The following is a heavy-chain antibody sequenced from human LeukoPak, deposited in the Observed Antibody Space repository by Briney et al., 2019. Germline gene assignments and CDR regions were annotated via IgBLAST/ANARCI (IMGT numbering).Heavy chain of an antibody. CDR1: GGSISSSSYH. Sequence: PSETLSLTCTVSGGSISSSSYHWGWIRQPPGKGLEWIGSIYYSGSTYYNPSLKSRVTISVDTSKNQFSLKLSSVTAADTAVYYCARDNGDYRSIYYYMDVWGKGTTVTVSS. J-gene: IGHJ6*03. V-gene: IGHV4-39*07. CDR2: IYYSGST. CDR3: ARDNGDYRSIYYYMDV. D-gene: IGHD4-11*01.